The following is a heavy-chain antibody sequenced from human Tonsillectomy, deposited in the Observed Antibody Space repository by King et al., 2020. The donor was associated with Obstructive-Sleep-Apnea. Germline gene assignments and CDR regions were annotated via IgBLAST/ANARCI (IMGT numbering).Heavy chain of an antibody. CDR2: IYYTGDT. V-gene: IGHV4-61*01. J-gene: IGHJ6*02. CDR1: GGSVSSGSYY. Sequence: QLQESGPGLVKPSEPLSLICTVSGGSVSSGSYYWSWIRQTPGEGLEWIGYIYYTGDTNYNPSLKSRVTISVDTSKNQFSLILSSVTAADTAVYSCTIDSVGYSGMDVWGQGTTVTVSS. CDR3: TIDSVGYSGMDV. D-gene: IGHD1-26*01.